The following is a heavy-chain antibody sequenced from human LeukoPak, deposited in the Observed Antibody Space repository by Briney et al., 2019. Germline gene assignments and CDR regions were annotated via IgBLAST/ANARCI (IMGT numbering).Heavy chain of an antibody. V-gene: IGHV3-30*18. J-gene: IGHJ4*02. CDR3: AKEEGSAWFLDY. CDR2: ISHDGAKK. Sequence: PGRSLRLSCTASGFTFSSYGMHWVRKAPGKGLEWLAVISHDGAKKNYADPVKGRFTISRDNSENTLYLQMNSRRAEDTAVYYCAKEEGSAWFLDYGGQGTLVTVSS. D-gene: IGHD6-19*01. CDR1: GFTFSSYG.